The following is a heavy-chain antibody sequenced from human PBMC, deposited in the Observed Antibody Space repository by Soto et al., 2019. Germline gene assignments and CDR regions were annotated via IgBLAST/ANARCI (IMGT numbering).Heavy chain of an antibody. CDR3: ARHHVRGRTIAGAAEF. J-gene: IGHJ4*02. CDR1: GKSLSGYY. CDR2: INHSGNT. V-gene: IGHV4-34*01. Sequence: QVQLQQWGAGLLKPSETLSLTCAVYGKSLSGYYWSWIRQPPGKALEWIGEINHSGNTNYNPSLKSRVTISVDTSKNQLFLNLSSVTAAYTAMYYCARHHVRGRTIAGAAEFWGQGTLVTVSS. D-gene: IGHD1-26*01.